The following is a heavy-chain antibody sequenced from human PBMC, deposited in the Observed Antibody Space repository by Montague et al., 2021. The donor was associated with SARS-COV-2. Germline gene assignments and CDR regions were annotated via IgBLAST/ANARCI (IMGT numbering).Heavy chain of an antibody. CDR2: INHSANT. D-gene: IGHD3-10*01. J-gene: IGHJ6*02. CDR3: ASGIYPSGSYYNRYYYGLNI. Sequence: SETLSLTCAVYGGSLSGYYWSWIRQPPAKGLEWIGEINHSANTKYNPTLKSPVPISIDTSKTQFSLNMISVTAADTATYYCASGIYPSGSYYNRYYYGLNIWGPGTTVIVSS. V-gene: IGHV4-34*01. CDR1: GGSLSGYY.